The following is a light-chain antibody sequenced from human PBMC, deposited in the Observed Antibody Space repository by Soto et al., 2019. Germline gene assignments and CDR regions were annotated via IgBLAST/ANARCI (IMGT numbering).Light chain of an antibody. Sequence: EIVMTQSPATLSVSPAERATLSCRASQSVSSNLAWYQQKPGQAPRLLIYGASTRATGIPARFSGSGSGTEFTLTISSLQSEDFVVYYCQQYNNWPRTFGQGTKV. CDR2: GAS. J-gene: IGKJ1*01. V-gene: IGKV3D-15*01. CDR3: QQYNNWPRT. CDR1: QSVSSN.